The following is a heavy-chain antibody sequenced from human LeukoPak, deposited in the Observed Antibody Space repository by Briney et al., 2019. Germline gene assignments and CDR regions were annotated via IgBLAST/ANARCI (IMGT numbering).Heavy chain of an antibody. V-gene: IGHV3-30*18. CDR2: VSYDGSKK. Sequence: GRSLRLSCAASGFNFNNYGLHWVRQAPGRGLEWVAVVSYDGSKKYYADSVKGRFTISRDNSKNTLYLQMNSLGPEDTAVYYCAKWAVLLWFGESSSGYYFDYWGQGALVTVSS. CDR1: GFNFNNYG. J-gene: IGHJ4*02. CDR3: AKWAVLLWFGESSSGYYFDY. D-gene: IGHD3-10*01.